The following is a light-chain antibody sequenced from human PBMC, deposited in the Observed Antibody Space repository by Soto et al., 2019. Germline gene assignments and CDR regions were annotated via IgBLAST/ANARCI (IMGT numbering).Light chain of an antibody. CDR3: RSSGV. V-gene: IGLV2-14*01. CDR1: SSDVGGYNY. J-gene: IGLJ2*01. Sequence: QSVLTQPASVSGSPGQSITISCTGTSSDVGGYNYVSWYQQHPGKAPKLMIYDVSNRPSGVSNRFSGSKSGNTASLTISGLQAEDEADYFRRSSGVFGGGTKLTVL. CDR2: DVS.